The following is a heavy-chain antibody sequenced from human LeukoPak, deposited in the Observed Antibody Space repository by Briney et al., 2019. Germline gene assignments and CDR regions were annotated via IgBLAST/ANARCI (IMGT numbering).Heavy chain of an antibody. Sequence: SETLSLTCTVSGGSISSHYWNWIRQPPGKGLEWIGYIYYSGSTNYNPSLKSRVTISVDTSKNQFSLKLSSVTAADTAVYYCARYSSSWPNWFDPWGQGTLVTVSS. CDR1: GGSISSHY. V-gene: IGHV4-59*11. D-gene: IGHD6-13*01. CDR3: ARYSSSWPNWFDP. CDR2: IYYSGST. J-gene: IGHJ5*02.